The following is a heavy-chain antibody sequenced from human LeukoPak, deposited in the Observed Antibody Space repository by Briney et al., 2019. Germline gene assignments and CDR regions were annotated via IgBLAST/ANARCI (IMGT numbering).Heavy chain of an antibody. CDR1: GFTFSSYS. D-gene: IGHD5-12*01. V-gene: IGHV3-48*04. CDR3: AKTLGGYDSDGFDI. CDR2: ISSSSSTI. Sequence: PGGSPRLSCAASGFTFSSYSMNWVRQAPGKGLEWVSYISSSSSTIYYADSVKGRFTISRDNAKNSLYLQMNSLRAEDTALYYCAKTLGGYDSDGFDIWGQGTMVTVSS. J-gene: IGHJ3*02.